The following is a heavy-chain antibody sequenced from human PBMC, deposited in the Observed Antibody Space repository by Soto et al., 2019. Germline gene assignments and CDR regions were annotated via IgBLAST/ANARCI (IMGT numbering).Heavy chain of an antibody. D-gene: IGHD6-6*01. Sequence: QVQLQQWGAGLLKPSETLSLTCAVYGGSFSGYYWSWIRQPPGKGLEWIGEINHSGSTNYNPSLKSRVTISVDTSKNQFSLKLSSVTAADTAVYYCAGGLSSSSHYYYYYGMDVWDQGTTVTVSS. V-gene: IGHV4-34*01. CDR1: GGSFSGYY. CDR3: AGGLSSSSHYYYYYGMDV. J-gene: IGHJ6*02. CDR2: INHSGST.